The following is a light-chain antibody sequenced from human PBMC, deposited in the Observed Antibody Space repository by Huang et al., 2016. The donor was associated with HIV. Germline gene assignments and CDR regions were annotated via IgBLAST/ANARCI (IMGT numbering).Light chain of an antibody. V-gene: IGKV1-39*01. CDR2: GVS. CDR1: QAIGTY. Sequence: IQLTQSPTSLSASVGDRVAIACRASQAIGTYLNWFQQKPGRAPKLLISGVSCLHTGGPSRFIGSGSGTEFTLTIRGRQFDDFATYFCQQSYSALITFGQGTRLEIK. J-gene: IGKJ5*01. CDR3: QQSYSALIT.